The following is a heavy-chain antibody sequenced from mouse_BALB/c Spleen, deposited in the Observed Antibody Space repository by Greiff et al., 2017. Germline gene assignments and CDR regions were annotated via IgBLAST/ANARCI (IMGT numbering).Heavy chain of an antibody. Sequence: EVQLQQSGPGLVKPSQSLSLTCTVTGYSITSDYAWNWIRQFPGNKLEWMGYISYSGSTSYNPSLKSRISITRDTSKNQFFLQLNSVTTEDTATYYCARRGIWGREGAVDYWGQGTSVTVAS. V-gene: IGHV3-2*02. CDR3: ARRGIWGREGAVDY. J-gene: IGHJ4*01. CDR2: ISYSGST. CDR1: GYSITSDYA. D-gene: IGHD1-1*01.